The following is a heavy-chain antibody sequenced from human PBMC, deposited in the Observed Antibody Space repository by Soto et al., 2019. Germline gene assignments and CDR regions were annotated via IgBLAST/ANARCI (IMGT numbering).Heavy chain of an antibody. V-gene: IGHV4-39*01. CDR1: GGSINSVTYY. Sequence: QLQLQESGPGLVKPSETLSLTCTVSGGSINSVTYYWAWIRQPPGKGLEWIGSIFNTGATYYSPSLKSRLTVSIDTPNNRFSLRLRSVTAADTAVYYSVKHGLQYHMDVWGRVTPVTASS. CDR2: IFNTGAT. D-gene: IGHD1-1*01. CDR3: VKHGLQYHMDV. J-gene: IGHJ6*03.